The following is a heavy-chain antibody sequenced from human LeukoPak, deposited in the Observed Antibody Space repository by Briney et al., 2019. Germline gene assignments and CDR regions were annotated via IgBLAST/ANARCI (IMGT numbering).Heavy chain of an antibody. Sequence: RASVTVSCKASGHTFTSYYMHWVRQAPGRGLEWMGLINPSGGSTSYAQKFQGRVTMTRDMSTSTVYMELSSLRSEDTAVYYCARGGSSWYFFGNVDYWGQGTLVTVSS. V-gene: IGHV1-46*01. CDR2: INPSGGST. CDR3: ARGGSSWYFFGNVDY. J-gene: IGHJ4*02. CDR1: GHTFTSYY. D-gene: IGHD6-13*01.